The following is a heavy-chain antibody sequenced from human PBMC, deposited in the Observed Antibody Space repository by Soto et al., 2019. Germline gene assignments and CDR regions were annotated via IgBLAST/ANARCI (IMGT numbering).Heavy chain of an antibody. D-gene: IGHD2-2*01. CDR3: ARTLHCTSTSCADYFDY. J-gene: IGHJ4*02. CDR2: ISAYNGNT. Sequence: SVEVSGKASGYTLTTYGVSWVRQAPGQGLEWMGWISAYNGNTNYAQKLQGRVSMTTDTSTSTAYMELRSLRSDDTAVYYCARTLHCTSTSCADYFDYWGQGTLVTVSS. V-gene: IGHV1-18*04. CDR1: GYTLTTYG.